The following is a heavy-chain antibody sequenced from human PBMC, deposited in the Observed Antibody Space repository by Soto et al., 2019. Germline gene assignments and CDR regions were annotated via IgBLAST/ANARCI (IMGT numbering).Heavy chain of an antibody. CDR1: GFTFSSYA. V-gene: IGHV3-23*01. D-gene: IGHD3-3*01. CDR3: AKARAQYYDFWSGSPVDY. J-gene: IGHJ4*02. Sequence: EVQLLESGGGLVQPGGSLRLSCAASGFTFSSYAMSWVRQAPGKGLEWVSAISGSGGSTYYADSVKGRFTISRDNSKNTXXLQMNSLRAEDTAVYYCAKARAQYYDFWSGSPVDYWGQGTLVTVSS. CDR2: ISGSGGST.